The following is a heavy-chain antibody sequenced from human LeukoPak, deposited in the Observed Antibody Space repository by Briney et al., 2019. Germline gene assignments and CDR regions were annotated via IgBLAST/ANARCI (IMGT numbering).Heavy chain of an antibody. V-gene: IGHV3-23*01. CDR2: ISGSGGST. D-gene: IGHD3-22*01. Sequence: GGSLRLSCAASGFTFSSYAMSWVRQAPEKGLEWVSVISGSGGSTYYADSVKGRFTISRDNSKNTLYLQMNSLRAEDTAVYYCAKEVEYYDSSGYYYENYYYGMDVWGQGTTVTVSS. J-gene: IGHJ6*02. CDR1: GFTFSSYA. CDR3: AKEVEYYDSSGYYYENYYYGMDV.